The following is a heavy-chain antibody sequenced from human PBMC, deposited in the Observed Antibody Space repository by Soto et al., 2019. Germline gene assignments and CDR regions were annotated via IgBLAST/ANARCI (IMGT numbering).Heavy chain of an antibody. J-gene: IGHJ6*02. Sequence: EVQLVESGGGLVQPGGSLTLSCAASGFTFSSYSMNWVRQAPGKGLEWVSYISGSSSNTYYAVSVKGRFTISRDNAKNSLYLEMNSLRADDTAVYYCARRGFEYPDVWGQGTTVTVSS. D-gene: IGHD6-6*01. V-gene: IGHV3-48*01. CDR3: ARRGFEYPDV. CDR2: ISGSSSNT. CDR1: GFTFSSYS.